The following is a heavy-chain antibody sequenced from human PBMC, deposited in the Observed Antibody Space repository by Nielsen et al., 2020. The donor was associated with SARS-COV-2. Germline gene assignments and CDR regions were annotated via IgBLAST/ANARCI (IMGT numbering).Heavy chain of an antibody. CDR3: ARDQAVVTPSFDYYMDV. D-gene: IGHD4-23*01. V-gene: IGHV1-18*04. CDR1: GYTFTSYG. J-gene: IGHJ6*03. CDR2: ISAYNGNT. Sequence: ASVKVSCKASGYTFTSYGISWVRQAPGQGLEWMGWISAYNGNTNYAQKLQGRVTMTTDTSTSTAYMELRSLRSDDTAVYYCARDQAVVTPSFDYYMDVWGKGTTVTVSS.